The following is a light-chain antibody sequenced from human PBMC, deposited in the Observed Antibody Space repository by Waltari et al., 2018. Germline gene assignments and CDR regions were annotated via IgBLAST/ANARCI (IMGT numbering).Light chain of an antibody. J-gene: IGLJ3*02. CDR1: SSNIGAGYD. Sequence: QSVLTQPPSVSGAPGQRVTISCTGSSSNIGAGYDVHWYQQLPGTAPKLLIYGNTNRPSGVPVRFSGSKSGTSASLAISGLQAEAEADYYCQCYDSSRRGVFGGGTKLTV. CDR2: GNT. CDR3: QCYDSSRRGV. V-gene: IGLV1-40*01.